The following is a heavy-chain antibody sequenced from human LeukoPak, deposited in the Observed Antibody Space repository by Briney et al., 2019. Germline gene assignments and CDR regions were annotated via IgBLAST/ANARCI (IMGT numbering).Heavy chain of an antibody. J-gene: IGHJ6*02. CDR2: ISDSGGIT. CDR3: AKASAVRGYYYYGMDV. Sequence: GGSLRLSCAASFIFSTYAMNWVRQAPGKGLEWVSAISDSGGITYYADSVKGRFTISRDNSKNTLYLQMNSLRAEDTAIYYCAKASAVRGYYYYGMDVWGRGTTVTVSS. V-gene: IGHV3-23*01. D-gene: IGHD3-10*02. CDR1: FIFSTYA.